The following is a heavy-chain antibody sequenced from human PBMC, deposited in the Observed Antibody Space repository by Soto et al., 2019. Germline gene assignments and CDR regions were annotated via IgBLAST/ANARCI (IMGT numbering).Heavy chain of an antibody. J-gene: IGHJ6*03. Sequence: GGSLRLSCAASGFTFDDYAMHWVRQAPGKGLEWVSGISWNSGSIGYADSVKGRFTISRDNAKNSLYLQMNSLRAEDTALYYCAKGKRPRFYYYYMDVWGKGTTVTVSS. CDR2: ISWNSGSI. V-gene: IGHV3-9*01. CDR1: GFTFDDYA. CDR3: AKGKRPRFYYYYMDV.